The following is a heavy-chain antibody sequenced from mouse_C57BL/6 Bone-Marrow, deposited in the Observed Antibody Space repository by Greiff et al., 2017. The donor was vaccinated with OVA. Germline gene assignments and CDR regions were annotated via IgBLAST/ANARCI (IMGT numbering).Heavy chain of an antibody. CDR2: IYPGSGST. J-gene: IGHJ3*01. V-gene: IGHV1-55*01. CDR1: GYTFTSYW. D-gene: IGHD2-5*01. CDR3: AISYYSNYDGFAD. Sequence: QVQLQQPGAELVKPGASVKMSCKASGYTFTSYWITWVKQRPGQGLEWIGDIYPGSGSTNYNEKFKSKATLTVDTSSSTAYMQLSSLTSEDSAVYYCAISYYSNYDGFADWGQGTLVTVSA.